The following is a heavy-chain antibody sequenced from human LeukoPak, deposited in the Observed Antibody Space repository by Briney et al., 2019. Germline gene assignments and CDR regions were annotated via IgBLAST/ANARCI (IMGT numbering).Heavy chain of an antibody. J-gene: IGHJ5*02. V-gene: IGHV1-18*01. Sequence: ASVKVSCKASGYTFTSYGISWVRQAPGQGLEWMGWISAYNGNTNYAQKLQGRVTMTTDTSTSTAYMELRSLRSDDTAVYYCARAGILEWLLYNWFDPWGQGTLVTVSS. CDR2: ISAYNGNT. D-gene: IGHD3-3*01. CDR1: GYTFTSYG. CDR3: ARAGILEWLLYNWFDP.